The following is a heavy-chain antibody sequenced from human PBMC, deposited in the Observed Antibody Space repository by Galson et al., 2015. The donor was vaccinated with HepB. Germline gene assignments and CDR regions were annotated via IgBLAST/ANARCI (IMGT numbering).Heavy chain of an antibody. CDR1: GFTFSSYS. Sequence: SLRLSCAASGFTFSSYSMNWVRQAPGKGLEWVSSISSSSSYIYYADSVKGRFTISRDNAKNSLYLQMNSLRAEDTAVYYCARSWGSRFGELSPNYWYFDLWGRGTLVTVSS. D-gene: IGHD3-10*01. CDR3: ARSWGSRFGELSPNYWYFDL. J-gene: IGHJ2*01. CDR2: ISSSSSYI. V-gene: IGHV3-21*01.